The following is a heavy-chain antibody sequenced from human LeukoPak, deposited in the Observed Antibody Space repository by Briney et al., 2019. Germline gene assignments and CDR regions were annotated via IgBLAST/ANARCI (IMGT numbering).Heavy chain of an antibody. V-gene: IGHV5-51*01. CDR3: ARHCRRYSSSWADY. J-gene: IGHJ4*02. CDR2: IYPGDSDT. Sequence: GESLKISCKGSGYSFANYWIGWVRQMPGKGLEWMGIIYPGDSDTRYSPSSQGQVTISADKSISTAYLQWSSLKASDTAMYYCARHCRRYSSSWADYWGQGTLVTVSS. CDR1: GYSFANYW. D-gene: IGHD6-13*01.